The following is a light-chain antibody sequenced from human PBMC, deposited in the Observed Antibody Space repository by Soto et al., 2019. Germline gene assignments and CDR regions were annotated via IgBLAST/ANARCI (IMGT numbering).Light chain of an antibody. CDR1: ISDIGGYNY. CDR3: NSYTSTGTLV. CDR2: EVR. V-gene: IGLV2-14*01. J-gene: IGLJ3*02. Sequence: QSPLTEPSSLSGSPGQSITISCTGTISDIGGYNYVSWYQQYPGKAPKVIIYEVRNRPSGVSDRFSGSKSGNTASLTISGLHAEDEADYYCNSYTSTGTLVFGGGTKVTVL.